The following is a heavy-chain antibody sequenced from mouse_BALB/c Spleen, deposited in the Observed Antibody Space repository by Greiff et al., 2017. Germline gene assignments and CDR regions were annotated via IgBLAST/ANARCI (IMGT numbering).Heavy chain of an antibody. Sequence: QVQLKESGPEVVRPGVSVKISCKGSGYTFTDYAMHWAKQSHAKSLEWIGVISTYNGNTNYNQKFKGKATMTVDKSSSTAYMELARLTSEDSAIYYVARIPLMITKGAWFAYWGQGTLVTVSA. CDR3: ARIPLMITKGAWFAY. D-gene: IGHD2-4*01. CDR2: ISTYNGNT. J-gene: IGHJ3*01. CDR1: GYTFTDYA. V-gene: IGHV1-67*01.